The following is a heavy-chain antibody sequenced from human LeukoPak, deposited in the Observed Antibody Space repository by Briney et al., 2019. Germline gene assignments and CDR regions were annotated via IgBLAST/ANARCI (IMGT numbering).Heavy chain of an antibody. Sequence: SETLSLTCTVSGGSISSSSYYWGWIRQPPGTGLEWIGSIYYSGSTYYNPSLKSRVTISVDTSKNQFSLKLSSVTAADTAVYYCARVYGSGSYPAYFDYWGQGTLVTVSS. J-gene: IGHJ4*02. CDR3: ARVYGSGSYPAYFDY. D-gene: IGHD3-10*01. CDR1: GGSISSSSYY. V-gene: IGHV4-39*07. CDR2: IYYSGST.